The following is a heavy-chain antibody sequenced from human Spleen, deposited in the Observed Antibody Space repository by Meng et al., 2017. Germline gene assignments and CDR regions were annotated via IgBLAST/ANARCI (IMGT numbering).Heavy chain of an antibody. CDR1: GGTFSSYT. Sequence: SVKVSCKASGGTFSSYTISWVRQAPGQGLEWMGRIIPILGIANYAQKFQGRVTITADKSTSTAYMELSSLRSEDTAVYYCAREYYGSGSYYMGFDYWGQGTLVTVSS. J-gene: IGHJ4*02. D-gene: IGHD3-10*01. CDR2: IIPILGIA. CDR3: AREYYGSGSYYMGFDY. V-gene: IGHV1-69*04.